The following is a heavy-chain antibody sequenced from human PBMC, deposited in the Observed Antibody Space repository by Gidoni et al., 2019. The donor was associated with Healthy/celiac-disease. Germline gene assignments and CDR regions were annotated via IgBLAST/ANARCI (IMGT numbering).Heavy chain of an antibody. V-gene: IGHV4-61*01. Sequence: QVQLQESGPGLVKPSETLSLTCTVSGGSVSSGRYYWSWIRQPPGKGLEWIGYIYYSGSTNYNPSLKSRVTISVDTSKNQFSLKLSSVTAADTAVYYCARWYQLPKLRGVCWFDPWGQGTLVTVSS. CDR3: ARWYQLPKLRGVCWFDP. CDR1: GGSVSSGRYY. CDR2: IYYSGST. D-gene: IGHD2-2*01. J-gene: IGHJ5*02.